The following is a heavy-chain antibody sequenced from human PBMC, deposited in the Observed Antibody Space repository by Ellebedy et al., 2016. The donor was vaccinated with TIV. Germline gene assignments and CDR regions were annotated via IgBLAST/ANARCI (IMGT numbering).Heavy chain of an antibody. J-gene: IGHJ6*02. Sequence: GESLKISCAASGFTFSSYSMNWVRQAPGKGLEWVSSISSSSGYRYYADSVKGRFTISRDNAKNSLYLQMNSLRAEDTAVHYCARVYGDYRMDVWGQGITVTVSS. CDR1: GFTFSSYS. CDR2: ISSSSGYR. V-gene: IGHV3-21*01. D-gene: IGHD4/OR15-4a*01. CDR3: ARVYGDYRMDV.